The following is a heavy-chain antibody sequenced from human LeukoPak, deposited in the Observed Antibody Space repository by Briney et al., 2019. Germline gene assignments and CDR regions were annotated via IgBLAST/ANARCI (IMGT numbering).Heavy chain of an antibody. D-gene: IGHD3-22*01. J-gene: IGHJ1*01. CDR1: GGSISSSSYY. V-gene: IGHV4-39*01. CDR3: ARFSGYRRQYFQH. Sequence: SETLSLTCTVSGGSISSSSYYWGWIRQPPGKGLEWIGSIYYSGSAYYNPSLKSRVTISVDTSKNQFSLKLSSVTAADTAVYYCARFSGYRRQYFQHWGQGTLVTVSS. CDR2: IYYSGSA.